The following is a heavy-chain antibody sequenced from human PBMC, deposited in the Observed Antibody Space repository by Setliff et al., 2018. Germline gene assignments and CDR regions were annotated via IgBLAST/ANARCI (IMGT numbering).Heavy chain of an antibody. CDR1: GFTFSNYA. CDR3: AKHVLSSGWPNDAFDF. CDR2: ISGNDGRT. J-gene: IGHJ3*01. V-gene: IGHV3-23*01. Sequence: PGGSLRLSCAASGFTFSNYAMSWVRQAPGKGLEWVSTISGNDGRTYYADSVQGRSTISRDNSKNTLYLQMNSLSAEDTAVYYCAKHVLSSGWPNDAFDFWGQGTMVTVSS. D-gene: IGHD6-25*01.